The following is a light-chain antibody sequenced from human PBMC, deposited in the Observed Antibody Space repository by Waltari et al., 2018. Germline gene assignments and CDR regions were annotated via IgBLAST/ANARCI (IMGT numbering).Light chain of an antibody. V-gene: IGLV2-23*02. CDR3: CSYAGSSPSYV. Sequence: QSALTQPASVSGSPGQPITISCPGTSNDVGNYILVSWYQQHPGKAPKLMISEVNKRPSGVSNRFSGSKSGNTASLTISGLQAEDEADYYYCSYAGSSPSYVFGTGTKVTVL. CDR1: SNDVGNYIL. CDR2: EVN. J-gene: IGLJ1*01.